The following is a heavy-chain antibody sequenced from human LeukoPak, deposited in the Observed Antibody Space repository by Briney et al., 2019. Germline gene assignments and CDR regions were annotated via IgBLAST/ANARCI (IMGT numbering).Heavy chain of an antibody. J-gene: IGHJ4*02. CDR1: GYTFTSYG. CDR2: ISAYNGNT. Sequence: GASVKVSCKASGYTFTSYGISWVRQAPGQGLEWMGWISAYNGNTNYAQKLQGRVTMTTDTSTSTAYMELRSLRSDDTAVYYCARDGAEGYCSSTSCYNFDYWGQGTLVTVSS. CDR3: ARDGAEGYCSSTSCYNFDY. D-gene: IGHD2-2*02. V-gene: IGHV1-18*01.